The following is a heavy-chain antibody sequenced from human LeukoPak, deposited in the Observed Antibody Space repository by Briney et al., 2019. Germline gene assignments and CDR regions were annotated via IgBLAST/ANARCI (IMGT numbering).Heavy chain of an antibody. CDR1: GGTFSSYA. Sequence: WASVKVSCKASGGTFSSYAISWVRQAPGQGLEWMGGIIPIFSTANYAQKFQGRVTITADKSTSTAYMELSSLRSEDTAVYYCARVIAVAQAFDIWGQGTMVTVSS. CDR3: ARVIAVAQAFDI. J-gene: IGHJ3*02. V-gene: IGHV1-69*06. CDR2: IIPIFSTA. D-gene: IGHD6-19*01.